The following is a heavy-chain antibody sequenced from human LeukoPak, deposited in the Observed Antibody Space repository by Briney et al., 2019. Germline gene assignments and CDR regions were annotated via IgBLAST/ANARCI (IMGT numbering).Heavy chain of an antibody. CDR1: GLIFRCYW. J-gene: IGHJ4*02. CDR2: INQDGSEK. Sequence: GGSLRLSCAVSGLIFRCYWMSWVRQAPGKGLEWVANINQDGSEKYFVDSVKGRFTISRDNAKNSLHLQMNTLRAEDTAVYYCARERDGRFFDYWGQGTLVTVSS. CDR3: ARERDGRFFDY. V-gene: IGHV3-7*01. D-gene: IGHD5-24*01.